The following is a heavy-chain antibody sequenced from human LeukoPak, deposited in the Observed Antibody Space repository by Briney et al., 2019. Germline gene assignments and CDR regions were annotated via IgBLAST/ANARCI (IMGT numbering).Heavy chain of an antibody. CDR1: GFTFNNYF. V-gene: IGHV3-74*01. Sequence: GGSLRLSCAASGFTFNNYFMHWVRQAPGKGLVWVSRITSDGSGTNYADSVKGRFTISRDNAKNTLYLQMNSLRVEDTAVYYCVDLGYCTTSSCQPWGQGTLVTVSS. J-gene: IGHJ4*02. CDR3: VDLGYCTTSSCQP. D-gene: IGHD2-2*01. CDR2: ITSDGSGT.